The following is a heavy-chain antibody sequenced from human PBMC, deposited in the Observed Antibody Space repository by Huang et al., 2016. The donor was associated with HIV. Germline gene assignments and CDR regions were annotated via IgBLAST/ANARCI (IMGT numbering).Heavy chain of an antibody. V-gene: IGHV1-69*01. CDR1: GGTFSSYV. CDR3: ATGPRGSGSVN. J-gene: IGHJ4*02. D-gene: IGHD1-26*01. CDR2: ITPIFDKT. Sequence: QVQLVQSGAEVKKPGSSVKVSCKASGGTFSSYVISWVRKAPGQGLEWMGGITPIFDKTNYAQKVQGRVTIIADESTRTAYMEMSSLRPEDTATYYCATGPRGSGSVNWGQGTLVIVSS.